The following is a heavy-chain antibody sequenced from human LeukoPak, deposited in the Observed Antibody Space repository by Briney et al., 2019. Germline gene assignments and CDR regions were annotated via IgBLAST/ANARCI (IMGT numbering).Heavy chain of an antibody. J-gene: IGHJ4*02. CDR1: GYTFTSYG. CDR3: ARDLVGPGTPWARAPNWEVIDY. D-gene: IGHD1-1*01. CDR2: ISAYNGNT. V-gene: IGHV1-18*01. Sequence: ASVKVSCKASGYTFTSYGISWVRQAPGQGLEWMGWISAYNGNTNYAQKLQGRVTMTTDTSTSTAYMELRSLRSDDTAVYYCARDLVGPGTPWARAPNWEVIDYWGQGTLVTDSS.